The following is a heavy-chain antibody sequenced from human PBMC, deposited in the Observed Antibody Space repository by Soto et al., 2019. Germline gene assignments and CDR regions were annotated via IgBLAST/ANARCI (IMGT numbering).Heavy chain of an antibody. D-gene: IGHD6-19*01. CDR3: ARQNEAVAGPKHFDY. CDR1: GGSIGNSY. J-gene: IGHJ4*02. CDR2: IYYSGST. V-gene: IGHV4-39*01. Sequence: SETLSLTCTVSGGSIGNSYWGWIRQPPGKGLEWIGSIYYSGSTYYNPSLKSRVTISVDTSKNQFSLKLNSVAAADTAVYYCARQNEAVAGPKHFDYWGQGALVTVSS.